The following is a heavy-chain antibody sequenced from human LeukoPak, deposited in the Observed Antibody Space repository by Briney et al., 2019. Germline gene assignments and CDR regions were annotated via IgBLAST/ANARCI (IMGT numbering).Heavy chain of an antibody. CDR2: ISSSGSTI. CDR1: GFTFSDYY. J-gene: IGHJ4*02. D-gene: IGHD3-22*01. V-gene: IGHV3-11*04. Sequence: GGSLRLSCAASGFTFSDYYMSWIRQAPGKGLEWVSYISSSGSTIYYADSVKGRFTISRDNAKNSLYLQMNSLRAEDTAVYYCARDWGYYDSSGYYYGDYFDYWGQGTLVTVSS. CDR3: ARDWGYYDSSGYYYGDYFDY.